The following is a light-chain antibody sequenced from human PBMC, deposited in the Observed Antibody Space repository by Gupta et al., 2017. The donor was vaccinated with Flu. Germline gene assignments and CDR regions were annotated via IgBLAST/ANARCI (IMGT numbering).Light chain of an antibody. J-gene: IGLJ3*02. Sequence: QSALTQSASVSGSPGQSITISCTGTSSDVGSYNLVSWYPQHPGKAPKLMIYEANKRPSGVSDRFSGSKSGNTASVTISGLQAEDEADYYCCSYAGSSTWVFGGGTKLTVL. V-gene: IGLV2-23*01. CDR3: CSYAGSSTWV. CDR1: SSDVGSYNL. CDR2: EAN.